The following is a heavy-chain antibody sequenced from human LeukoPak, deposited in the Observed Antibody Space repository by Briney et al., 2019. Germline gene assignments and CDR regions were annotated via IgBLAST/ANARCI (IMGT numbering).Heavy chain of an antibody. Sequence: GESLKISCKGSGYSFTSYWISWVRQMPGKGLEWMGRIDTSDSYTNYSPSFQGHVTISADKSISTAYLQWSSLKASDTAMYYCAILSVGASYYYYGMDVWGQGTTVTVSS. D-gene: IGHD1-26*01. CDR2: IDTSDSYT. CDR3: AILSVGASYYYYGMDV. CDR1: GYSFTSYW. J-gene: IGHJ6*02. V-gene: IGHV5-10-1*01.